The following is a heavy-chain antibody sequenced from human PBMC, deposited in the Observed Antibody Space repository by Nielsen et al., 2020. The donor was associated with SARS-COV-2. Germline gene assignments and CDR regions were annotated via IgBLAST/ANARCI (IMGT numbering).Heavy chain of an antibody. CDR1: GFTFSSYG. J-gene: IGHJ3*02. Sequence: GESLKISCAASGFTFSSYGMHWVRQAPGKGLEWVAVIWYDGSNKYYADSVKGRFTISRDNSKNTLYLQMNSLRAEDTAVYYCARGSGATAKHKDAFDIWGQGTRVTVSS. D-gene: IGHD6-25*01. CDR2: IWYDGSNK. V-gene: IGHV3-33*01. CDR3: ARGSGATAKHKDAFDI.